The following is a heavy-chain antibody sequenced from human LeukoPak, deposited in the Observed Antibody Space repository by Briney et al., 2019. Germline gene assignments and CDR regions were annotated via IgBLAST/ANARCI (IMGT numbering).Heavy chain of an antibody. J-gene: IGHJ5*02. CDR2: IYYSGST. CDR1: GGSVSSGSYY. D-gene: IGHD5-18*01. V-gene: IGHV4-61*01. Sequence: SETLSLTCTVSGGSVSSGSYYWSWIRQPPGKGLEWIGYIYYSGSTNYNPSLKSRVTISVDTSKNQFSLKLSSVTAADTAAYYCAREVRDTAMVIVWFDPWGQGTLVTASS. CDR3: AREVRDTAMVIVWFDP.